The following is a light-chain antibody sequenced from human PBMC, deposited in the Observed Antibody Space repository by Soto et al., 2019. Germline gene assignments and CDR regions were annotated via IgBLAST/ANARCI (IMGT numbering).Light chain of an antibody. V-gene: IGKV3-20*01. CDR1: QSVTSSY. CDR2: GAS. Sequence: ESVLTQSPGTLSLSPEERATLSCRASQSVTSSYLAWYQQKPGQAPRLLIYGASSRATGIPDRFSGSGSGTDFTLTISRLEPEDFAVYYCQPYGSSPRTFGQGTKVEIK. CDR3: QPYGSSPRT. J-gene: IGKJ1*01.